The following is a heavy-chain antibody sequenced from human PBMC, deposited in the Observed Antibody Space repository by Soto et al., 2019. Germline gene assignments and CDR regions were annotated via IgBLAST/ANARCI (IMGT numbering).Heavy chain of an antibody. CDR1: GGSFSGYY. CDR2: INHSGST. J-gene: IGHJ5*02. Sequence: PSETLSLTCAVYGGSFSGYYWSWIRQPPGKGLEWIGEINHSGSTNYNPSLKSRVTISVDTSKNQFSLKLSSVTAADTAVYYCARSRCSGGSCYSPAGRWFDPWGQGTLVTVSS. V-gene: IGHV4-34*01. D-gene: IGHD2-15*01. CDR3: ARSRCSGGSCYSPAGRWFDP.